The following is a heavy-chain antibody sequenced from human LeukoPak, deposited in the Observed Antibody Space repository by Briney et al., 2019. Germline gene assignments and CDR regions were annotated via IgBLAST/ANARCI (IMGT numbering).Heavy chain of an antibody. CDR3: ARALGWLPENY. J-gene: IGHJ4*02. V-gene: IGHV3-7*01. D-gene: IGHD5-24*01. CDR1: GFTFSSYW. CDR2: IKQDGSEK. Sequence: GGSLRLSCAASGFTFSSYWMSWVRQAPGKGLEWVANIKQDGSEKDYVDPVKGRFTISRDNAKNSLYLQMNSLRAEDTAVYYCARALGWLPENYWGQGTLVTVSS.